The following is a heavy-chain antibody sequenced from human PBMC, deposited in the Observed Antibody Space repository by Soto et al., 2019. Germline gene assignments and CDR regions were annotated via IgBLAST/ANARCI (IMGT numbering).Heavy chain of an antibody. D-gene: IGHD1-26*01. CDR3: ARPNTTYTYYYGMDV. J-gene: IGHJ6*02. V-gene: IGHV1-46*01. Sequence: ASVKVSCKASGYTFTSYYMHCVRQAPGQGLEWMGIINPSGGSTSYAQKFQGRVTMTRDTSTSTVYMELSSLRSEDTAVYYCARPNTTYTYYYGMDVWGQGTTVTVS. CDR2: INPSGGST. CDR1: GYTFTSYY.